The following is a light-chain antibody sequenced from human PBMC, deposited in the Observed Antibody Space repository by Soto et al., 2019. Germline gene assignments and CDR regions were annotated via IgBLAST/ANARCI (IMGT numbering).Light chain of an antibody. J-gene: IGKJ1*01. CDR3: QQYYSART. V-gene: IGKV4-1*01. CDR1: QSLLYSSNNKNY. CDR2: WAS. Sequence: DIVMTQSPDSLAVSLGERATINCKSSQSLLYSSNNKNYLAWYQQKAGQPPKLLIYWASTRESGVPDRFSGGGSGTDFTLTISSLQAEDVAVYYCQQYYSARTFGQGTRWIS.